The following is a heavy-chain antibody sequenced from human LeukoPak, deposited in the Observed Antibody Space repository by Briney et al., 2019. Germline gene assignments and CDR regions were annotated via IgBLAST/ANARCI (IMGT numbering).Heavy chain of an antibody. V-gene: IGHV3-66*01. J-gene: IGHJ6*02. CDR2: IYSGGST. CDR1: GFTVSRNY. CDR3: ASRDKGYYYGMDV. Sequence: GGSLRLSCAASGFTVSRNYMSWVRQAPGKGLEWVSLIYSGGSTYYVDSVKGRFTISRDNSKNTLYLQMNSLRAEDTAVYYCASRDKGYYYGMDVWGQGTTVTVSS. D-gene: IGHD5-24*01.